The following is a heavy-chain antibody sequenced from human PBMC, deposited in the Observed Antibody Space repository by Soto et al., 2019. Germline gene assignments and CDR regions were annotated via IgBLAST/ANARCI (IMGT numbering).Heavy chain of an antibody. J-gene: IGHJ4*02. Sequence: ASVKVSCKVSGYTLTELSMHWVRQAPGKGLEWMGGFDPEDGETIYAQKFQGRVTMTEDTSTDTAYMELSSLRSEDTAVYYCATTDSSTSHIVYNYWGQGTLVTVS. D-gene: IGHD2-2*01. CDR1: GYTLTELS. V-gene: IGHV1-24*01. CDR3: ATTDSSTSHIVYNY. CDR2: FDPEDGET.